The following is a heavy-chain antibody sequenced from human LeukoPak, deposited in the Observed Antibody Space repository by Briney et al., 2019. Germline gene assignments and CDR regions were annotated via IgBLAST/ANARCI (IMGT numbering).Heavy chain of an antibody. Sequence: GGSLRLSCAASGFTFDDYAMHWVRQAPGKGLEWVSLISWDGGSTYYADSVKGRFTISRDNSKNSLYLQMNSLRAEDTALYYCAKGDTPMVSLYYYMDVWGKGTTVTVSS. CDR3: AKGDTPMVSLYYYMDV. CDR1: GFTFDDYA. CDR2: ISWDGGST. V-gene: IGHV3-43D*03. D-gene: IGHD5-18*01. J-gene: IGHJ6*03.